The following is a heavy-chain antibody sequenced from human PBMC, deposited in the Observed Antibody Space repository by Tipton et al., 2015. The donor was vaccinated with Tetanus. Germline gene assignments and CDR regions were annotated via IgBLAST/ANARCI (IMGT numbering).Heavy chain of an antibody. Sequence: SLRLSCAASGFALVDYMTWIRQAPGKGLEWVSYISGSGDSIIYADSVKGRFIISRDNAKNSLYLQMSSLKAEDTAVYYCARDIVRGEATKYFDYWGQGIWVTVCS. V-gene: IGHV3-11*01. CDR2: ISGSGDSI. CDR1: GFALVDY. D-gene: IGHD1-26*01. CDR3: ARDIVRGEATKYFDY. J-gene: IGHJ4*02.